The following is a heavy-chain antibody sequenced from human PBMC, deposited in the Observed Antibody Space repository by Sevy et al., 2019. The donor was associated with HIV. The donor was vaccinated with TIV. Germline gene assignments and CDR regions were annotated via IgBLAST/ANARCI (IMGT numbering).Heavy chain of an antibody. Sequence: SETLSLTCTVSGGSISSGGYYWSWIRQHPGKGLEWIGYIYYSGSTYYNPSLKSRVTISVDTSKNQFSLKLSSVTVADTAVYYCARRPCSSTSCPLDYWGQGTLVTVSS. CDR2: IYYSGST. J-gene: IGHJ4*02. CDR3: ARRPCSSTSCPLDY. D-gene: IGHD2-2*01. V-gene: IGHV4-31*03. CDR1: GGSISSGGYY.